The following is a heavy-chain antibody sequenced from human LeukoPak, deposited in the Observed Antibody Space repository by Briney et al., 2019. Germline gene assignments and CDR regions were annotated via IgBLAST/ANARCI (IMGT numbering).Heavy chain of an antibody. CDR2: ISSSGGST. D-gene: IGHD2-15*01. CDR3: AKGPRGDCSGGSCHYLDY. V-gene: IGHV3-23*01. CDR1: GFTFSSYA. J-gene: IGHJ4*02. Sequence: GGSLRLSCAASGFTFSSYAMSWVRQAPGKGLEWVSAISSSGGSTYYADSVKGRFAISRDNSKNTLYLQMNSLRAADTALYYCAKGPRGDCSGGSCHYLDYWGQGTLVSVSS.